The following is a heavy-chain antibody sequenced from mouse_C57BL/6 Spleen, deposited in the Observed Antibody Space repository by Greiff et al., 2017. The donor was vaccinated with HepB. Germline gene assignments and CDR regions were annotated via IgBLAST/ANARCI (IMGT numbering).Heavy chain of an antibody. J-gene: IGHJ3*01. V-gene: IGHV1-15*01. Sequence: QVQLKQSGAELVRPGASVTLSCKASGYTFTDYEMHWVKQTPVHGLEWIGAIDPETGGTAYNQKFKGKAILTADKSSSTAYMELRSLTSEDSAVYYCTRINYGNSWFAYWGQGTLVTVSA. CDR3: TRINYGNSWFAY. D-gene: IGHD2-1*01. CDR1: GYTFTDYE. CDR2: IDPETGGT.